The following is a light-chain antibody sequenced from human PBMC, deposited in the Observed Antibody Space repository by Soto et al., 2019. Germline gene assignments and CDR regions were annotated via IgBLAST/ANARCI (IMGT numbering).Light chain of an antibody. CDR3: QQYNSYSWT. CDR2: DAS. V-gene: IGKV1-5*01. Sequence: DIQMTQSPSSLSASVGDRVTITCRASQSISSYLKWYQQKPGKAPKLLIYDASTLESGVPSRFSGSRSGTEFTLTIGSLQPDDFATYYCQQYNSYSWTFGQGTKVDIK. CDR1: QSISSY. J-gene: IGKJ1*01.